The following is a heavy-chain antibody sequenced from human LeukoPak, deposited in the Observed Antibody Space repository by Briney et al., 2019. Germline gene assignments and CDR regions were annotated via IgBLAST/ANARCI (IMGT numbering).Heavy chain of an antibody. CDR2: INPNSGGT. Sequence: EASVKVSCKASGYTFTGYYMHWVRQAPGQGLEWMGWINPNSGGTNYAQKFQGRVTMTRDTSISTTYMDLSGLGTDDTAVYYCARDSPHQRFDYWGQGTLVTVSS. CDR3: ARDSPHQRFDY. J-gene: IGHJ4*02. CDR1: GYTFTGYY. V-gene: IGHV1-2*02.